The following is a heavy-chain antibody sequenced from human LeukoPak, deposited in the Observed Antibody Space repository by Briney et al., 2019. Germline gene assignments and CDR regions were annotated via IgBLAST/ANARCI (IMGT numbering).Heavy chain of an antibody. CDR3: ATSIWFGELFPYYYYYMDV. Sequence: SETLSLTCTVSGGSISSGSYYWSWIRQPAGKGLEWIGRIYTSGSTNYNPSLKSRVTISVDTSKNQFSLKLSSVTAADTAVYYCATSIWFGELFPYYYYYMDVWGKGTTVTISS. J-gene: IGHJ6*03. V-gene: IGHV4-61*02. D-gene: IGHD3-10*01. CDR1: GGSISSGSYY. CDR2: IYTSGST.